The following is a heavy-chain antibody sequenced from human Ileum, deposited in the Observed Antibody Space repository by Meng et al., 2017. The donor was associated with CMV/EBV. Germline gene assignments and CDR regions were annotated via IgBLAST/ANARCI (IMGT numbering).Heavy chain of an antibody. V-gene: IGHV3-48*03. Sequence: GGSLRLSCAASGFTFSSSQMNWVRQAPGKGLEWISYISSDGITIYYADSVKGRFTISKDNAENSLYLQMNSLTAEDTGVYFCARDAVPAAPNWFDLWGRGTLVTVSS. D-gene: IGHD2-2*01. CDR3: ARDAVPAAPNWFDL. CDR2: ISSDGITI. J-gene: IGHJ5*02. CDR1: GFTFSSSQ.